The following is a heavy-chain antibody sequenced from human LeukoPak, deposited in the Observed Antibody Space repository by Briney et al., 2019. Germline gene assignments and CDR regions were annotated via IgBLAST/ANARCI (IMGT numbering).Heavy chain of an antibody. Sequence: ASVKVSCKASGYTFTSYYMHWVRQAPGQGLEWKGIINPSGGSTSYAQKFQGRVTMTRDTSTSTVYMELSSLRSEDTAVYYCARRAAAGTPLRQYDYWGQGTLVTVSS. CDR3: ARRAAAGTPLRQYDY. V-gene: IGHV1-46*01. J-gene: IGHJ4*02. CDR2: INPSGGST. D-gene: IGHD6-13*01. CDR1: GYTFTSYY.